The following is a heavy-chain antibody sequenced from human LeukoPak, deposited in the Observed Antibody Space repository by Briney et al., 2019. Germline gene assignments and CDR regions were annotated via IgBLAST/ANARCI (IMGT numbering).Heavy chain of an antibody. CDR3: ARDRSYTKEYYYDSSGIDAFDI. CDR2: IIPIFGKA. D-gene: IGHD3-22*01. Sequence: SVKVSCKASGGTFSSYAISWVRQAPGQGLEWMGGIIPIFGKANYAQKFQGRVTITADESTSTAYMELSSLRSEDTAVYYCARDRSYTKEYYYDSSGIDAFDIWGQGTMVTVSS. J-gene: IGHJ3*02. V-gene: IGHV1-69*13. CDR1: GGTFSSYA.